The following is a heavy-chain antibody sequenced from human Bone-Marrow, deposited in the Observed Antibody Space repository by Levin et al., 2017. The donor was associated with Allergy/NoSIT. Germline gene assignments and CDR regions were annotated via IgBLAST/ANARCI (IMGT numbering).Heavy chain of an antibody. CDR1: GFTCSNYA. CDR2: ISGGGDSI. Sequence: GESLKISCAASGFTCSNYAMSWVRQGPGKGLEWVSTISGGGDSIYYADSVKGRFTISRDNSRNTLSLQMHSVRTEDTAVYYCAKDQGVGINYFDPWGQGTLVTVSS. V-gene: IGHV3-23*01. CDR3: AKDQGVGINYFDP. D-gene: IGHD1-26*01. J-gene: IGHJ5*02.